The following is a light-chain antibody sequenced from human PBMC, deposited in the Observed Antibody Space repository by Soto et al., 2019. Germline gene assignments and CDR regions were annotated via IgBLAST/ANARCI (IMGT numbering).Light chain of an antibody. CDR3: QQSYNTPRT. Sequence: DIQMTQSPSSLSASVGETITITCRASQRVSTFLNWYQQKPGKAPKFLIYAASSLQSGVPSRFSGRGSGTEFHLSISGLQPDDFATYYCQQSYNTPRTFGQGTKVEL. J-gene: IGKJ1*01. V-gene: IGKV1-39*01. CDR2: AAS. CDR1: QRVSTF.